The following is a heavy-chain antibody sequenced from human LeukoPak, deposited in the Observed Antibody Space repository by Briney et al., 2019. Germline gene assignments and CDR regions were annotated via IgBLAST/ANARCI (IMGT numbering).Heavy chain of an antibody. CDR2: IGYSGRTI. CDR3: ALLAVASDFDY. J-gene: IGHJ4*02. Sequence: PGGSLRLSCAASGFALSSYAMNWVRQAPGKGLEWVANIGYSGRTIYYADSVKGRFTISRDNAKNSLYLQMNSLRVEDTAVYYCALLAVASDFDYWGQGALVTVSS. V-gene: IGHV3-48*03. D-gene: IGHD6-19*01. CDR1: GFALSSYA.